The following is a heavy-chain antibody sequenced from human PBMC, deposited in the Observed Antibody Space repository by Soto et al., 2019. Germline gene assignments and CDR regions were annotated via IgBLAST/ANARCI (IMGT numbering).Heavy chain of an antibody. CDR3: ARIRDSSGYYRIFDY. D-gene: IGHD3-22*01. CDR1: GFSLSNARMG. Sequence: LVNPTETLTLTCTVSGFSLSNARMGVSWIRQPPGKALEWLAHIFSNDEKSYSTSLKSRLTISKDTSKSQVVLTMTNMDPVDTATYYCARIRDSSGYYRIFDYWGQGTLVTVSS. J-gene: IGHJ4*02. V-gene: IGHV2-26*01. CDR2: IFSNDEK.